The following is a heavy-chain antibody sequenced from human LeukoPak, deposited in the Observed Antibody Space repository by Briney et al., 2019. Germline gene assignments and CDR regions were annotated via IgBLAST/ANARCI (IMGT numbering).Heavy chain of an antibody. D-gene: IGHD6-13*01. J-gene: IGHJ4*02. Sequence: ASVKVSCKASGYTFTGYYMHWVRQAPGQGLEWMGWINPNSGGTNYAQKFQGRVTMTRDTSISTAYMELSRLRSDDTAVYYCARVNVDSSSYDYWGQGTLVTVSS. CDR2: INPNSGGT. CDR3: ARVNVDSSSYDY. CDR1: GYTFTGYY. V-gene: IGHV1-2*02.